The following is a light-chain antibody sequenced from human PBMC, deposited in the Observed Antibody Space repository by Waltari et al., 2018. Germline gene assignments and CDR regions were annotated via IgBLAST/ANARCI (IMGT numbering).Light chain of an antibody. J-gene: IGKJ1*01. CDR2: GAS. V-gene: IGKV3-20*01. Sequence: EIVLTQSPGTLSVSPGESAPLSCRTSQSVTRALAWYQQKPGQAPRLLIYGASNRATGIPDRFSGSGSGTDFSLTISSLEPEDFAVYYCQHYLRLPVTFGQGTKVEVK. CDR1: QSVTRA. CDR3: QHYLRLPVT.